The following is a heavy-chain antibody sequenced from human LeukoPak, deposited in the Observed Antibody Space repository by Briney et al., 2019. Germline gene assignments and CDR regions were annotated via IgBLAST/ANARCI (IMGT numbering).Heavy chain of an antibody. D-gene: IGHD3-16*02. V-gene: IGHV7-4-1*02. J-gene: IGHJ5*02. CDR2: INTNTGNP. CDR1: GYTFTSYG. CDR3: AREPGHYDYVWGSYRSDWFDP. Sequence: GASVKVSCKASGYTFTSYGISWVRQAPGQGLEWMGWINTNTGNPTYAQGFTGRFVFSLDTSVSTAYLQISSLKAEDTAVYYCAREPGHYDYVWGSYRSDWFDPWGQGTLVTVSS.